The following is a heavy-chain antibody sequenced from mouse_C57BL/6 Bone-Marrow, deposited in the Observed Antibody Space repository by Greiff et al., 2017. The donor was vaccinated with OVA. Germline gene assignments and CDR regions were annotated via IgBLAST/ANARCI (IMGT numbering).Heavy chain of an antibody. D-gene: IGHD3-1*01. J-gene: IGHJ3*01. V-gene: IGHV5-6*01. CDR2: ISSGGSYT. CDR1: GFTFSSYG. Sequence: EVMLVESGGDLVKPGGSLKLSCAASGFTFSSYGMSWVRQTPDKRLEWVATISSGGSYTYYPDSVKGRCTISRDNAKNTLYLQMSSLKSEDTAMYYCARLGDSSWFAYWGQGTLVTVSA. CDR3: ARLGDSSWFAY.